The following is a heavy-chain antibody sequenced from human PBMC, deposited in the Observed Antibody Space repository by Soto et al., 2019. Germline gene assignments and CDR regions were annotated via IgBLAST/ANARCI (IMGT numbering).Heavy chain of an antibody. Sequence: QVQLVQSGAEVKKPGASVKVSCKASGYTFTNYVMHWVRQAPGQGLEWMGWINAGNGNTKYSQKFQDRVTFTRDTSASTAYMELSSLRSEDTAMYYCAREVLSLSNSWREYFHHWGQGTLVTVSS. V-gene: IGHV1-3*01. J-gene: IGHJ1*01. D-gene: IGHD6-13*01. CDR1: GYTFTNYV. CDR3: AREVLSLSNSWREYFHH. CDR2: INAGNGNT.